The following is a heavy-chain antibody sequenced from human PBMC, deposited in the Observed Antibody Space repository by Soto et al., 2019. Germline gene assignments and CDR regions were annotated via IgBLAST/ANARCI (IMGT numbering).Heavy chain of an antibody. J-gene: IGHJ6*03. D-gene: IGHD1-26*01. CDR2: ISSNGGST. Sequence: EVQLVESGGGLVQPGGSLRLSCAASGFTFSSYAMHWVRQAPVKGLEYGSAISSNGGSTYYANSVKGRFTISRDNSKNTLYLKMGSLRAEDMAVYYCARDVLGGRYSMDVWGQGTTVTVSS. CDR1: GFTFSSYA. V-gene: IGHV3-64*01. CDR3: ARDVLGGRYSMDV.